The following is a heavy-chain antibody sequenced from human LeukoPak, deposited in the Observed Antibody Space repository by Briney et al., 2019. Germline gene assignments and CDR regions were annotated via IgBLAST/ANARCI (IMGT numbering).Heavy chain of an antibody. J-gene: IGHJ4*02. Sequence: GGSLRLSCAASGFTFSSYWMSWVRQAPGKGLEWVANIKQDGSEKYYVGSVKGRFTISRDNAKNSLYLQMNSLRAEDTAVYYCARVRGFMTTVTTPEGYYFDYWGQGTLVTVSS. CDR2: IKQDGSEK. V-gene: IGHV3-7*01. CDR1: GFTFSSYW. CDR3: ARVRGFMTTVTTPEGYYFDY. D-gene: IGHD4-17*01.